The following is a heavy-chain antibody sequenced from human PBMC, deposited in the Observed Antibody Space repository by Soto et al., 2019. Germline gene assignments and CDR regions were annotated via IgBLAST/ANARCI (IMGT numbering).Heavy chain of an antibody. CDR3: ARIVVGATVDR. CDR1: CDSISSDRYF. CDR2: ISYTGDT. J-gene: IGHJ5*02. D-gene: IGHD1-26*01. Sequence: PSEPLSLTCSVSCDSISSDRYFWTWIRQPPGKGLEWIAYISYTGDTNYNPSLKSRVTISVDTSRNQFSLTLTSVTAADTAVYFCARIVVGATVDRWGQGSLVTVSS. V-gene: IGHV4-61*01.